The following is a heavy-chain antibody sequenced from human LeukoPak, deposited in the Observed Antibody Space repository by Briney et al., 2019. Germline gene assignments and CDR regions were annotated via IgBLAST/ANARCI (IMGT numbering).Heavy chain of an antibody. Sequence: GGSLRLSCAASGFTFSSYSMNWVRQAPGKGLEWVSYISSSSSTIYYADSVKGRFTISRDNAKNSLYLQMNSLRDEDTAVYYCARPSGTYSGFYGMDVWGQGTTVTVSS. CDR3: ARPSGTYSGFYGMDV. CDR1: GFTFSSYS. V-gene: IGHV3-48*02. CDR2: ISSSSSTI. J-gene: IGHJ6*02. D-gene: IGHD1-26*01.